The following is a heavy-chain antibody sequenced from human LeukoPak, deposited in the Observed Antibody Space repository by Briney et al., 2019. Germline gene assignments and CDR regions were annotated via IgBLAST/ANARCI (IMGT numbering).Heavy chain of an antibody. V-gene: IGHV3-30*03. CDR2: ISYDGSNK. CDR1: GFIFSSYA. CDR3: TTDPDYDSSGYYWVADY. Sequence: GGSLRLSCAASGFIFSSYAVHWVRQAPGKGLEWVAVISYDGSNKYYADSLKGRFTISRDNSKNTLYLQMNSLKTEDTAVYYCTTDPDYDSSGYYWVADYWGQGTLVTVSS. J-gene: IGHJ4*02. D-gene: IGHD3-22*01.